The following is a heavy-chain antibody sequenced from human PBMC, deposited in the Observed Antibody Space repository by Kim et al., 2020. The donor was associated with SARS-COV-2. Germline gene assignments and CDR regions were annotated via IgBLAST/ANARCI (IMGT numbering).Heavy chain of an antibody. CDR3: AKGHMGAGMATIMNAFDY. V-gene: IGHV3-43*01. D-gene: IGHD5-12*01. J-gene: IGHJ4*02. CDR2: ISWDGGST. Sequence: GGSLRLSCAASGFTFDDYTMHWVRQAPGKGLEWVSLISWDGGSTYYADSVKGRFTISRDNSKNSLYLQMNSLRTEDTALYYCAKGHMGAGMATIMNAFDYWGQGTLVTVSA. CDR1: GFTFDDYT.